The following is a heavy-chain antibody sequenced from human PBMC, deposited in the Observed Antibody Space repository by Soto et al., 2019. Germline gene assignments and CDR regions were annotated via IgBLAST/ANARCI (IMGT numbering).Heavy chain of an antibody. CDR1: GFIFSSYS. Sequence: EVQLVESGGGLVKPGGSLRLSCAASGFIFSSYSMNWVRQAPGKGLEWVSSISSSSSYIYYADSVKGRFTISRDNAKNSLYLQMNSLRAEDTAVYYCARGITMVRGVHYYYMDVWGKGTTVTVSS. D-gene: IGHD3-10*01. CDR2: ISSSSSYI. V-gene: IGHV3-21*01. CDR3: ARGITMVRGVHYYYMDV. J-gene: IGHJ6*03.